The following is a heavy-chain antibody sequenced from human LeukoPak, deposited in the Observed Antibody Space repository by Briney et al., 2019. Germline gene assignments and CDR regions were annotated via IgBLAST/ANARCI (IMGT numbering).Heavy chain of an antibody. V-gene: IGHV1-2*02. Sequence: ASVKVSCKASGYTLSDYYIHWVRQAPGPGLEWMGWINPHSGDTNYAQKLQGRVSMTRETSISTAYMELSRLRSDDTAVYYCLRDIAPPGSWLFDIWGQGTRVTVSS. CDR1: GYTLSDYY. CDR3: LRDIAPPGSWLFDI. CDR2: INPHSGDT. D-gene: IGHD6-13*01. J-gene: IGHJ4*02.